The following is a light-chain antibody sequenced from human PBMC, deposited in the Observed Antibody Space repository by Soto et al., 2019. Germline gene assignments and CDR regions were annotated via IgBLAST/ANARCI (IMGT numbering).Light chain of an antibody. V-gene: IGKV1-39*01. CDR3: QPSYSTPWT. J-gene: IGKJ1*01. CDR1: QSISSY. Sequence: DIQMTQSPSSLSASVGDRVNITCRTSQSISSYLNWYQQKPGKAPNLLIYAASSLQSGVPSRFSGSRSGTDFTLTISSLQPEDFATYYCQPSYSTPWTFGQGTKVEIK. CDR2: AAS.